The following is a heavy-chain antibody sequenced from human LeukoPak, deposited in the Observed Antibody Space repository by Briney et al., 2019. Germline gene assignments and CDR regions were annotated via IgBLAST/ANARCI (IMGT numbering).Heavy chain of an antibody. Sequence: SVKVSCKASGRTFSILAISWVPQAPGLGLEWMGRIVPSFGTTNYAQNFQGRVTIAADKSTSTAYMELSSLKSEDTAIYFCARPTSYLAGTGLLFDFWGQGTLVTVSS. CDR3: ARPTSYLAGTGLLFDF. D-gene: IGHD6-19*01. CDR2: IVPSFGTT. V-gene: IGHV1-69*06. J-gene: IGHJ4*02. CDR1: GRTFSILA.